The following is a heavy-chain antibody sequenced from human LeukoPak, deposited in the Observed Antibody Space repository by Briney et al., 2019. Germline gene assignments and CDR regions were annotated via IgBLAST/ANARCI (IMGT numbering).Heavy chain of an antibody. Sequence: GASVKVSCKASGYTFTSYGISWVRQAPGQGLEWMGWISAYNGNTNYAQKLQGRVTMTTDTSTSTAYMELRSLRSDDTAVYYCARTGTGGYYYDSSGYSLDYWGQGTLVTVSS. J-gene: IGHJ4*02. V-gene: IGHV1-18*01. CDR3: ARTGTGGYYYDSSGYSLDY. CDR1: GYTFTSYG. CDR2: ISAYNGNT. D-gene: IGHD3-22*01.